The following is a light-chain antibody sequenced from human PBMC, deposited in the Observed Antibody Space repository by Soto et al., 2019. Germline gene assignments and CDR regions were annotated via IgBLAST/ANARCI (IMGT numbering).Light chain of an antibody. CDR3: QQYNRWPFT. CDR1: QSVISN. Sequence: EMVMTQSPVTMSVSPGESATLSCRASQSVISNLAWYQQKPGQAPRLLIYGASTRATGIPDRFSGSVSGTEFTLTISSLQSGDFSVYYCQQYNRWPFTFVPGTKVDIK. CDR2: GAS. V-gene: IGKV3-15*01. J-gene: IGKJ3*01.